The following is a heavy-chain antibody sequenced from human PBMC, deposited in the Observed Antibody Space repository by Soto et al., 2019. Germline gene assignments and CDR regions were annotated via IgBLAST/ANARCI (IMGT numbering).Heavy chain of an antibody. CDR1: GFIFSDYW. V-gene: IGHV3-53*01. J-gene: IGHJ4*02. D-gene: IGHD5-18*01. CDR2: IYSSGST. Sequence: HPGGSLRLSCTASGFIFSDYWMSWVRQAPGKGLEWVSFIYSSGSTYYADSVKGRFTISRDNFKNTLYLQMNSLRAEDTAVYYCARGYSYTQPVFDYWGLGTLVTVSS. CDR3: ARGYSYTQPVFDY.